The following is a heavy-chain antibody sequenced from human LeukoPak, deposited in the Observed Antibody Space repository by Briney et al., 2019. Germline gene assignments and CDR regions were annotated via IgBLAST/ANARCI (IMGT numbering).Heavy chain of an antibody. V-gene: IGHV3-48*03. D-gene: IGHD2-2*01. CDR2: ISSSGTSI. Sequence: GGSLRLSCAASGFTFSSYEMNWVRQAPGKGLEWVSYISSSGTSIYYADSVKGRFTIPRDNAKNSLYLQMNSLRADDTAVYYCARRYCSSTSCLIDYWGQGTLVTVSS. CDR1: GFTFSSYE. J-gene: IGHJ4*02. CDR3: ARRYCSSTSCLIDY.